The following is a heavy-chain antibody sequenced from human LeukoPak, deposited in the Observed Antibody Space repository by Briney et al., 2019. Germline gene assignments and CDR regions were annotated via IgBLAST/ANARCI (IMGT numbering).Heavy chain of an antibody. Sequence: GSLRLSCAASGFTFSSYAIHWVRQAPGKGLEWVAVISYDGSNKFYADSVRGRFTLSRDNSKNTLYLQMISLRSEDTAVYYCARADRIATAGSAFDIWGLGTMVTVSS. CDR1: GFTFSSYA. CDR3: ARADRIATAGSAFDI. CDR2: ISYDGSNK. V-gene: IGHV3-30*04. D-gene: IGHD6-13*01. J-gene: IGHJ3*02.